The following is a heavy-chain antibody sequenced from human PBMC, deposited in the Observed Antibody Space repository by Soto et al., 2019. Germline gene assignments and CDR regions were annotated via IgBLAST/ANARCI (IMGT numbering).Heavy chain of an antibody. Sequence: SETLSLTCAVYGGSFSGYYWSWIRQPPGKGLEWIGYIYYSGSTNYNPSLKSRVTISVDTSKNQFSLKLSSVTAADTAVYYCARAEANPTGWFDPWGQGTLVTVSS. V-gene: IGHV4-59*01. CDR3: ARAEANPTGWFDP. J-gene: IGHJ5*02. CDR2: IYYSGST. CDR1: GGSFSGYY. D-gene: IGHD1-26*01.